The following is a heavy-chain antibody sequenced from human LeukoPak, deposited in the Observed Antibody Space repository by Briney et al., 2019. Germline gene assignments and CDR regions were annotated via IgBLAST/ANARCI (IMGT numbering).Heavy chain of an antibody. CDR1: GYTFTSYY. CDR3: ARDRAHYYDSSGYGFDY. J-gene: IGHJ4*02. Sequence: ASVKVSCKASGYTFTSYYMHWVRQAPGQGLEWMGIINLSGGSTSYAQKFQGRVTMTRDTSTSTVYMELSSLRSEDTAVYYCARDRAHYYDSSGYGFDYWGQGTLVTVSS. D-gene: IGHD3-22*01. CDR2: INLSGGST. V-gene: IGHV1-46*01.